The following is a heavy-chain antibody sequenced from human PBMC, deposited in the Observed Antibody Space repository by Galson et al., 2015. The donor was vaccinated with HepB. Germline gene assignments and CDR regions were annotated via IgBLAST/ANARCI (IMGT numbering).Heavy chain of an antibody. Sequence: SLRLSCAVSGFTFSDYYMSWIRQAPGKGLEWISYISSNTLYTNYADSVKGRFTISRDNSKNTLYLQMNSLRAEDTAVYYCARERSYYYYYMDVWGKGTTVTVSS. J-gene: IGHJ6*03. V-gene: IGHV3-11*05. CDR1: GFTFSDYY. CDR3: ARERSYYYYYMDV. CDR2: ISSNTLYT. D-gene: IGHD3-16*01.